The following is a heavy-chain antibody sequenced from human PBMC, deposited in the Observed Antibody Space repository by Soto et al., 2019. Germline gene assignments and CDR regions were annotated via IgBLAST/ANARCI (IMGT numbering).Heavy chain of an antibody. V-gene: IGHV4-61*01. CDR3: AREEGYYGSGSFDY. CDR1: GGSVSSGSYY. CDR2: IYYSGST. D-gene: IGHD3-10*01. J-gene: IGHJ4*02. Sequence: PSETLSLTCTVSGGSVSSGSYYWSWIRQPPGKGLEWIGYIYYSGSTNYNPSLKSRVTISVDTSKNQFSLKLSSVTAADTAVYYCAREEGYYGSGSFDYWGQGTLVTVSS.